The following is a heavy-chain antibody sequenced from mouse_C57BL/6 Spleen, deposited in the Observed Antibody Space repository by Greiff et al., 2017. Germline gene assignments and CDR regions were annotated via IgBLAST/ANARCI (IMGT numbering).Heavy chain of an antibody. CDR3: ARGYYYGSSYDY. Sequence: QVQLKQSGAELVKPGASVKLSCKASGYTFTSYWMHWVKQRPGQGLEWIGMIHPNSGSTNYNETFKSKATLTVDKSSSTAYMQLSSLTSEDSAVYYCARGYYYGSSYDYWGQGTTLTVSS. J-gene: IGHJ2*01. D-gene: IGHD1-1*01. V-gene: IGHV1-64*01. CDR1: GYTFTSYW. CDR2: IHPNSGST.